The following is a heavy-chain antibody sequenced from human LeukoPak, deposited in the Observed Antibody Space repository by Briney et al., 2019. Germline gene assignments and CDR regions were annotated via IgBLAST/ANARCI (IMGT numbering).Heavy chain of an antibody. CDR1: GFTFSSYA. D-gene: IGHD3-10*01. CDR2: ISSSGSTI. Sequence: GGSLRLSCAASGFTFSSYAMSWVRQAPGKGLEWVSYISSSGSTIYYADSVKGRFTISRDNAKNSLYLQMNSLRAEDTAVYYCARAGSPSNDAFDIWGQGTMVTVSS. J-gene: IGHJ3*02. V-gene: IGHV3-48*04. CDR3: ARAGSPSNDAFDI.